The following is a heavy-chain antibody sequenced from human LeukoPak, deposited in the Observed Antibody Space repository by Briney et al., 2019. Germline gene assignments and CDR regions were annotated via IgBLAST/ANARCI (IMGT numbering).Heavy chain of an antibody. CDR3: ARALAAAGTIDY. V-gene: IGHV4-34*01. D-gene: IGHD6-13*01. J-gene: IGHJ4*02. Sequence: TSETLTLTCAVYGGSFSGYYWTWIRQSPGKGLEWIGEINHSGSTNYSPSLKSRVTISVDTSKNHFSLKLTSVTAADTAVYYCARALAAAGTIDYWNQGTLVTVSS. CDR1: GGSFSGYY. CDR2: INHSGST.